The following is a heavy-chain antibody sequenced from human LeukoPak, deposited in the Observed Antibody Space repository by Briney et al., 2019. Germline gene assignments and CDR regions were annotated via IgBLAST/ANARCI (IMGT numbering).Heavy chain of an antibody. D-gene: IGHD3-10*01. V-gene: IGHV1-18*01. Sequence: ASVKVSCKASGYTFTNYGVTWVRQAPGRGLEWMGWISAYNGNTNYAQKVLGRVTMTTDTSTTTAYMELRSLRSDDTAVYYCARRSESRGNDYWGQGTLVTVSS. CDR2: ISAYNGNT. J-gene: IGHJ4*02. CDR1: GYTFTNYG. CDR3: ARRSESRGNDY.